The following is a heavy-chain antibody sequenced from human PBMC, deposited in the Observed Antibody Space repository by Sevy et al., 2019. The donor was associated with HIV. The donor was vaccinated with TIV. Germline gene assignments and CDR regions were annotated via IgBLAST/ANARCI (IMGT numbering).Heavy chain of an antibody. V-gene: IGHV1-18*01. Sequence: ASVKVSCKASGYTFSTYGISWVRQAPGQGLEWMGRIGAYNGNRKYAQKFQDRITMTTDTSTSKAYMELRSLRSDDANVYFCARLSTARGESNWFDPWGQGTLVTVSS. CDR3: ARLSTARGESNWFDP. J-gene: IGHJ5*02. CDR2: IGAYNGNR. CDR1: GYTFSTYG. D-gene: IGHD3-10*01.